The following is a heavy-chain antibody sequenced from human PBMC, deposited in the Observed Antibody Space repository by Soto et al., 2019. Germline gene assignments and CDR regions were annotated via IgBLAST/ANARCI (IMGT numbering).Heavy chain of an antibody. Sequence: QVQLVESGGGLVKPGGSLRLSCAASGFIFSDYYMSWIRQAPGKGLEWLSYISYSGDTIYYADSAKGRFTISRDNAKDLLYLQMNSLRDEDTAVYYCARARADLAVVPPAIGWFDPWGQGTLVTVSS. CDR3: ARARADLAVVPPAIGWFDP. V-gene: IGHV3-11*01. CDR1: GFIFSDYY. J-gene: IGHJ5*02. CDR2: ISYSGDTI. D-gene: IGHD2-2*01.